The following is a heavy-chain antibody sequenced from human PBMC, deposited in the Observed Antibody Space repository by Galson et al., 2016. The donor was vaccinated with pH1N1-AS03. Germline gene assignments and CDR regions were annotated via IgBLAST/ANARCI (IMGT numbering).Heavy chain of an antibody. D-gene: IGHD1-26*01. Sequence: LRLSCAASGFTFRSYWMSWVRQAPGKGLEWVANIKEDGSEKYFVASVKGRFTISRDNAKNSLYLQMNSLRAEDTAVYYCARSIVGRFTYYLDKWGQGTLVTVSS. CDR3: ARSIVGRFTYYLDK. CDR2: IKEDGSEK. J-gene: IGHJ4*02. CDR1: GFTFRSYW. V-gene: IGHV3-7*01.